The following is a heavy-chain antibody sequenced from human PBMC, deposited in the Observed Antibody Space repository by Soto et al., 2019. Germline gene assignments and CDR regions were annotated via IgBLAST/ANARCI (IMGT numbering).Heavy chain of an antibody. CDR2: ISATGGST. CDR3: ETDRLAGDFVF. V-gene: IGHV3-23*01. D-gene: IGHD2-21*01. Sequence: PRGAFRLSWAASGLIFNNDAMNWGRQAPGKGLEWVATISATGGSTYYADSVKGRFTISRDNSKNTLYLQMNGLRVEDTAVYYYETDRLAGDFVFRGQGTQVAVSS. CDR1: GLIFNNDA. J-gene: IGHJ4*02.